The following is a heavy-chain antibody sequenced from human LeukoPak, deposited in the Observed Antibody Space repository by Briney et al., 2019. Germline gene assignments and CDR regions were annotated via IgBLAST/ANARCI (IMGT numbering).Heavy chain of an antibody. V-gene: IGHV1-18*01. CDR2: ISAYNGNT. D-gene: IGHD6-19*01. J-gene: IGHJ6*02. Sequence: ASVKVSCKASGYTFTSYGISWVRQAPGQGLEWMGWISAYNGNTNYAQKLQGRVTMTTDTSTSTAYMELRSLRSDDTAVYYCARWEDSSGWYIGASCGMDVWGQGTTVTASS. CDR3: ARWEDSSGWYIGASCGMDV. CDR1: GYTFTSYG.